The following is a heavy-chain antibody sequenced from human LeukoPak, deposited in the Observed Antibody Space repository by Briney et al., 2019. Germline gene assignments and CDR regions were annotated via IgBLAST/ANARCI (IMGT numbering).Heavy chain of an antibody. Sequence: NTSGTLSLTCAVSGGSISSSNWWSWVRQPPGKGLEWIGEIYHSGSTNYNPSLKSRVTISVDKSKNQFSLKLSSVTAADTAVYYCARGWAAMVTYYYDSSGYDYFDYWGQGTLVTVSS. CDR1: GGSISSSNW. D-gene: IGHD3-22*01. CDR3: ARGWAAMVTYYYDSSGYDYFDY. V-gene: IGHV4-4*02. J-gene: IGHJ4*02. CDR2: IYHSGST.